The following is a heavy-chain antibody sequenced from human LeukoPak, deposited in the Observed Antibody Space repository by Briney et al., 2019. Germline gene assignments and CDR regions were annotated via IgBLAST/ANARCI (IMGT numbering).Heavy chain of an antibody. CDR3: ARKVGATSIDY. Sequence: SETLSLTCAVYGGSFSDYYWSWLRQPPGKGLEWIGEITHSGSTNYNPSLKSRVTISVGTSKNQFSLKLSSVTAADTAVYYCARKVGATSIDYWGQGTLVTVSS. J-gene: IGHJ4*02. D-gene: IGHD1-26*01. CDR2: ITHSGST. CDR1: GGSFSDYY. V-gene: IGHV4-34*01.